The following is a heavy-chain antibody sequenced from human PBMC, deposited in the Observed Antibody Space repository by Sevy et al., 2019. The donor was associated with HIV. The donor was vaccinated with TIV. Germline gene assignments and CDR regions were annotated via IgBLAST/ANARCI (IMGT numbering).Heavy chain of an antibody. CDR3: ARDKKDYGMDV. Sequence: GGSLRLSCAASGFTFSDYYMSWIRRAPGKGLEWVSYFSSSGSTIDYADSVKGRFTISRDNAKNSLYLQMNSLRAEDTAVCYCARDKKDYGMDVWGQGTTVTVSS. V-gene: IGHV3-11*01. CDR1: GFTFSDYY. J-gene: IGHJ6*02. CDR2: FSSSGSTI.